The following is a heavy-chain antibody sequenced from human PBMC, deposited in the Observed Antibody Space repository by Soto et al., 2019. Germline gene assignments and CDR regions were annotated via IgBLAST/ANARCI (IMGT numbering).Heavy chain of an antibody. D-gene: IGHD2-2*01. CDR1: GYTFTSYG. CDR3: ARVALVPAAGYYYYGMDV. V-gene: IGHV1-18*01. CDR2: ISAYNGNT. Sequence: ASVKVSCKASGYTFTSYGISWVRQAPGQGLEWMGWISAYNGNTNYAQKLQGRVTMTTDTSTSTAYMELRSLRSDDTAVYYCARVALVPAAGYYYYGMDVWGQGTTVTVSS. J-gene: IGHJ6*02.